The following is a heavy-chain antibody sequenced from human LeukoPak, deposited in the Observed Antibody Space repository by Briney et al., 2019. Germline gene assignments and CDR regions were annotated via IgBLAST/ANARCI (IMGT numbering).Heavy chain of an antibody. Sequence: PGGSLRLSCAASRFTFSSYYMTWVRQAPGEGLEWVANIKQDGRDKVYMDSVKGRFTISRDNATTSLYLQMYSLRAGDTAVYYCAREVYYDAGCGLGVGGFYIWGEGTMVSVSS. CDR3: AREVYYDAGCGLGVGGFYI. J-gene: IGHJ3*02. D-gene: IGHD3-10*01. CDR1: RFTFSSYY. CDR2: IKQDGRDK. V-gene: IGHV3-7*01.